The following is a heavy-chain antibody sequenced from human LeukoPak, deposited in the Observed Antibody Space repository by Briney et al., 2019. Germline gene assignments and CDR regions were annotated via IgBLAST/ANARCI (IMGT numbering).Heavy chain of an antibody. V-gene: IGHV4-61*02. CDR1: GGSLDSGSYH. Sequence: PSETLSLTCTVSGGSLDSGSYHWTWIRQPAGKGLEWIGRIYTRGNSNYNPALKSRVTISVDTSKNQFSLKLSSVTAADTAVYYCARRGGGKYYGSGSYYYYYYYMDVWGKGTTVTISS. CDR2: IYTRGNS. D-gene: IGHD3-10*01. CDR3: ARRGGGKYYGSGSYYYYYYYMDV. J-gene: IGHJ6*03.